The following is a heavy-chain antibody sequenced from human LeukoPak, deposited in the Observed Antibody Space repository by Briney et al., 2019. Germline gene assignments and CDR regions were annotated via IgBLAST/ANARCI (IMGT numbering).Heavy chain of an antibody. CDR2: ISGSDGST. Sequence: QSGGSLGLSCAASGGTISSYAMSWVRQAPGKGLEWVSAISGSDGSTYYADSVKGRFTISRDNSKNTVYLQMNSLSAEDAAVYYCAKGENRLYFDYWGQGTLVTVSS. J-gene: IGHJ4*02. CDR3: AKGENRLYFDY. D-gene: IGHD3-16*01. CDR1: GGTISSYA. V-gene: IGHV3-23*01.